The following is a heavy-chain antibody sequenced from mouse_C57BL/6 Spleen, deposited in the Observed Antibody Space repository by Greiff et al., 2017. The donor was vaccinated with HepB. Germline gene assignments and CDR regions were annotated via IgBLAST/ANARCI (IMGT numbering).Heavy chain of an antibody. CDR1: GYTFTSYW. Sequence: VQLQQPGAELVMPGASVKLSCKASGYTFTSYWMHWVKQRPGQGLEWIGEIDPSDSYTNYNQKFKGKSTLTVDKSSSTAYMQLSSLTSEDSAVYYCARWITTGNWYFDVWGTGTTVTVSS. CDR3: ARWITTGNWYFDV. D-gene: IGHD1-1*01. J-gene: IGHJ1*03. CDR2: IDPSDSYT. V-gene: IGHV1-69*01.